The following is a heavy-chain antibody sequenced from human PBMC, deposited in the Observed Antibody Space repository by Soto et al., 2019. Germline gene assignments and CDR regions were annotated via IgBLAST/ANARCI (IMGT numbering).Heavy chain of an antibody. CDR3: ARDPGGLDCSSASCRSGYYYYGMDV. V-gene: IGHV1-2*04. D-gene: IGHD2-2*01. J-gene: IGHJ6*02. CDR2: INPNSGGT. Sequence: ASVKVSCKASGYTFTGYYMHWVRQAPGQGLEWMGWINPNSGGTNYAQKFQGWVTMTRDTSISTAYMELSRLRSDDTAVYYCARDPGGLDCSSASCRSGYYYYGMDVWGQGTTVTVSS. CDR1: GYTFTGYY.